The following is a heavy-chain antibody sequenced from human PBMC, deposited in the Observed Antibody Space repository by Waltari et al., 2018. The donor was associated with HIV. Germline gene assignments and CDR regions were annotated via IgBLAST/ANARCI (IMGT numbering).Heavy chain of an antibody. CDR3: ARGAVRSTLFHFDF. V-gene: IGHV5-51*03. CDR2: IFPGDSDT. D-gene: IGHD2-15*01. J-gene: IGHJ4*02. CDR1: GYNFNIFW. Sequence: EVQLVQSGAEVKEPGESLKISCQGSGYNFNIFWIAWVRQMPGKGLEWMGIIFPGDSDTRYSPSFQGQVTISADKSITTAYLQWTTLRASDTAMYYCARGAVRSTLFHFDFWAQGTLVTVSS.